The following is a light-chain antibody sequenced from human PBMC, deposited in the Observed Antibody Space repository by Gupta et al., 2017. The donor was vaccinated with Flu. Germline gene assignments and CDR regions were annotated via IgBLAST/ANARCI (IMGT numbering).Light chain of an antibody. CDR1: QSVSSSY. CDR2: GAS. V-gene: IGKV3-20*01. Sequence: DIVLTPSPGTLSLAPGERATLSCRASQSVSSSYLAWYQQKPGQAPRLLIFGASSRATGIPDRFSGRGSGTDFTLTISRLEPEDFAVYYCPDRGTFGQGTKVEIK. J-gene: IGKJ1*01. CDR3: PDRGT.